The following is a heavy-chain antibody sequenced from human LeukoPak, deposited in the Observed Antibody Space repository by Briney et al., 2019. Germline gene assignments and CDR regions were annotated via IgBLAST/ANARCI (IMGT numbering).Heavy chain of an antibody. V-gene: IGHV4-4*07. Sequence: SETLSLTCTVSGDSITSYYWSWIRQSAEKGLEWIGRIYTTGTTNYNPSLKGRVTVSVDTSKNQFFLKLRSVSAADTAVYYCARDVGASNFDSWGQGVQVTVSS. J-gene: IGHJ4*02. D-gene: IGHD1-26*01. CDR1: GDSITSYY. CDR3: ARDVGASNFDS. CDR2: IYTTGTT.